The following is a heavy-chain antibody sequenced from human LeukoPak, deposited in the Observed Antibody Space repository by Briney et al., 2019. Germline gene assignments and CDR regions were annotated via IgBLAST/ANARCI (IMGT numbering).Heavy chain of an antibody. Sequence: SETLSLTCTLSGASVSASGYYWGWIRQPPGKWLECIGSLHYSGSTYYNPSLQSRLTISVDTSKIQLSLKLNSVTAADTAVYFCASDWDGAFDFNTFDIWGQGTMVTVSS. J-gene: IGHJ3*02. CDR1: GASVSASGYY. CDR2: LHYSGST. V-gene: IGHV4-39*07. CDR3: ASDWDGAFDFNTFDI. D-gene: IGHD4/OR15-4a*01.